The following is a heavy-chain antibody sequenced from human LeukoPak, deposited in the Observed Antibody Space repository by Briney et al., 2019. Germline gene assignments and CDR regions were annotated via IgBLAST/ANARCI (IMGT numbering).Heavy chain of an antibody. CDR3: ARTTVALHYYYYYGMDV. CDR2: IYYSGST. CDR1: GGSISSYY. V-gene: IGHV4-59*01. Sequence: PSETLSLTCTVSGGSISSYYWSWIRQPPGKGLEWIGYIYYSGSTNYNPSLKSRVTISVDTSKNQFSLKLSSVTAADTAVYYCARTTVALHYYYYYGMDVWGQGTTVTVSS. J-gene: IGHJ6*02. D-gene: IGHD4-23*01.